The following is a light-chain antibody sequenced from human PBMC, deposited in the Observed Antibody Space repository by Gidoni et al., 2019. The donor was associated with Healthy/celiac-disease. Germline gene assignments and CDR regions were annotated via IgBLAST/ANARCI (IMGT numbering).Light chain of an antibody. J-gene: IGKJ2*01. CDR3: QQYNNWPPGT. V-gene: IGKV3-15*01. CDR2: GAS. CDR1: QSVSSN. Sequence: DIVMTQSPATLSVSPGERATLSCRASQSVSSNLAWYQQKPGQATRLLIYGASTRATGIPARFSGSGSGTEFTLTISSLQSEDFAVYYCQQYNNWPPGTFGQXTKLEIK.